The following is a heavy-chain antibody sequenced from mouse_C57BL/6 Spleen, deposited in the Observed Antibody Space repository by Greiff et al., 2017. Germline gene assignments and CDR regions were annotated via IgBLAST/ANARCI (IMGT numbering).Heavy chain of an antibody. V-gene: IGHV2-5*01. Sequence: VMLVESGPGLVQPSQSLSIPCTVSGFSLTSYGVHWVRQSPGKGLEWLGVIWRGGSTDYNAAFMSRLSITKDNSKSQVFFKMNSLQADDTAIYYCAKNRDDYRYYAMDYWGQGTSVTVSS. CDR3: AKNRDDYRYYAMDY. J-gene: IGHJ4*01. CDR1: GFSLTSYG. CDR2: IWRGGST. D-gene: IGHD2-4*01.